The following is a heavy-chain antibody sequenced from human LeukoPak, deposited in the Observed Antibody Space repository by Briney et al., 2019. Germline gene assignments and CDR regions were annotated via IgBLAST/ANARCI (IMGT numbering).Heavy chain of an antibody. CDR1: GYTFTSYA. V-gene: IGHV1-3*01. Sequence: GASVKVSCKASGYTFTSYAMHWVRQAPGQRLEWMGWINAGNGNTKYSQKFQGRVTITRDTSASTAYMELSSLRSEDTAVYYCARLHSLTGTTPHFDYWGQGTLVTVSS. J-gene: IGHJ4*02. D-gene: IGHD1-20*01. CDR3: ARLHSLTGTTPHFDY. CDR2: INAGNGNT.